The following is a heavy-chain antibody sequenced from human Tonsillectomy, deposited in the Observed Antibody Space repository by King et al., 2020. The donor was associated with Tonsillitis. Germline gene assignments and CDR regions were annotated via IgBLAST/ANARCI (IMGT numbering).Heavy chain of an antibody. D-gene: IGHD2-15*01. CDR1: GGTFSRYS. Sequence: VQLVESGAEVKKPGSSVRVSCKASGGTFSRYSISWVRQAPGQGLEWMGGIIPILSTSNYAQKFQGRVTVTAEESTRTAYMGGSSLSSEDTAVYYCATCSGGNCYSAGYYYYFGMDVWGQGTTVTVSS. V-gene: IGHV1-69*01. J-gene: IGHJ6*02. CDR3: ATCSGGNCYSAGYYYYFGMDV. CDR2: IIPILSTS.